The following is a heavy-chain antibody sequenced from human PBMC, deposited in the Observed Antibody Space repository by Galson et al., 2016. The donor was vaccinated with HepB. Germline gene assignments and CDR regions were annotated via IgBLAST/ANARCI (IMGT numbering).Heavy chain of an antibody. Sequence: CAISGDSVASNSAAWNWLRQSPSRGLEWLGRTYYGSKWYNDYAVSGKSRITINPDTSKNQFSLQLNSVTPEDTAVYYCARESEGYCSSTSCYTDNYYYGMDVWGQGTTVTVTS. CDR2: TYYGSKWYN. V-gene: IGHV6-1*01. J-gene: IGHJ6*02. CDR1: GDSVASNSAA. D-gene: IGHD2-2*02. CDR3: ARESEGYCSSTSCYTDNYYYGMDV.